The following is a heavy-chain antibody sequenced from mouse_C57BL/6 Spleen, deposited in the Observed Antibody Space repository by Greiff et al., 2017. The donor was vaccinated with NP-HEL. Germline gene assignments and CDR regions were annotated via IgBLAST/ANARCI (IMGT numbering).Heavy chain of an antibody. J-gene: IGHJ4*01. CDR1: GFTFSSYA. CDR2: ISSGGDYI. CDR3: TRDWGSSGRYYAMDY. Sequence: EVQGVESGEGLVKPGGSLKLSCAASGFTFSSYAMSWVRQTPEKRLEWVAYISSGGDYIYYADTVKGRFTISRDNARNTLYLQMSSLKSEDTAMYYCTRDWGSSGRYYAMDYWGQGTSVTVSS. D-gene: IGHD3-2*02. V-gene: IGHV5-9-1*02.